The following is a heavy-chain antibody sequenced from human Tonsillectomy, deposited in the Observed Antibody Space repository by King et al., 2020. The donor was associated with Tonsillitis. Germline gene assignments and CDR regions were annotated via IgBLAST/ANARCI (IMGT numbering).Heavy chain of an antibody. CDR1: GFSFSDAW. D-gene: IGHD3-22*01. V-gene: IGHV3-15*01. Sequence: VQLVESGGGLVKPGGSLRLSCVVSGFSFSDAWMSWVRQAPGKGLEWGGRIKTNIEGGTTEYAAPVNGRFTISRDDSENTVFLQMNSLKTEDTAMYHCLIGLGRTNGDHWGRGTLVTVSS. J-gene: IGHJ4*02. CDR3: LIGLGRTNGDH. CDR2: IKTNIEGGTT.